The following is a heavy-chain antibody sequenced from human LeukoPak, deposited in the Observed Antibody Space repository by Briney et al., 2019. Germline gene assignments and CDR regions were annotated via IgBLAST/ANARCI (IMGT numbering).Heavy chain of an antibody. J-gene: IGHJ2*01. Sequence: SETLSLTCTVSGGSISSGDYYWSWIRQPPGKGLEWIGYINYSGSTYYNPSLKSRVTISVDTSKNQFSLKLTSVTAADTAVYYCARVHCSSTSCYTTPGGYFDLWGRGTLVTVSS. V-gene: IGHV4-30-4*01. CDR3: ARVHCSSTSCYTTPGGYFDL. D-gene: IGHD2-2*02. CDR1: GGSISSGDYY. CDR2: INYSGST.